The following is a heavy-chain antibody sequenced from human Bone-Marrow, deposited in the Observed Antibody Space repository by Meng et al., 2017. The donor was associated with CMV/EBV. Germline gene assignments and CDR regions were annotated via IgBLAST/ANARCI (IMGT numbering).Heavy chain of an antibody. CDR1: GGSISSSSYY. CDR3: AREGHNSSGWSR. V-gene: IGHV4-39*07. D-gene: IGHD6-19*01. J-gene: IGHJ4*02. CDR2: INHSGST. Sequence: QLQLQESGPGLVKPSEPLSLTCTVSGGSISSSSYYWGWIRQPPGKGLEWIGEINHSGSTNYNPSLKSRVTISVDTSKNQFSLKLSSVTAADTAVYYCAREGHNSSGWSRWGQGTLVTVSS.